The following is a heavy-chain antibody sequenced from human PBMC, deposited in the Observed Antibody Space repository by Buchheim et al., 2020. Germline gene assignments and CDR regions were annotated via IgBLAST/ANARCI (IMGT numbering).Heavy chain of an antibody. V-gene: IGHV3-66*01. CDR1: AFSVTTTY. CDR3: ARGINGIDV. D-gene: IGHD2-15*01. CDR2: ISDVGTT. Sequence: EVHLVESGGALVQPGGSLRLSCSTSAFSVTTTYMTWVRQAPGKGLEWVSVISDVGTTYYAASVKGRFTISRDNSNNMVHLQMNSLRVEDTAVYYCARGINGIDVWGQGTT. J-gene: IGHJ6*02.